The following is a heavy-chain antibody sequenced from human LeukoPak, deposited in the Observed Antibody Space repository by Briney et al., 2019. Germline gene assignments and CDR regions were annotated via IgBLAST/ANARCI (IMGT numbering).Heavy chain of an antibody. CDR3: AKDRIPVAGRQDIWDY. J-gene: IGHJ4*02. D-gene: IGHD6-19*01. CDR2: ISGSGDRT. CDR1: GFTFSNYA. V-gene: IGHV3-23*01. Sequence: PGGSLRLCCVGAGFTFSNYAMTWVRQAPGKGLGWVSGISGSGDRTYYADSVKGRFTISRDNSKNTLYLQMNSLTDDDSAVYYCAKDRIPVAGRQDIWDYWGQGTLVTVSS.